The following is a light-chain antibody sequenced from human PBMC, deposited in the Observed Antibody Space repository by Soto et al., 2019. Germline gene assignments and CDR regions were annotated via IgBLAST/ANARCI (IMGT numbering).Light chain of an antibody. J-gene: IGLJ2*01. CDR3: AAWDDSLNGVI. CDR1: SSNIGSNT. V-gene: IGLV1-44*01. Sequence: QSVLTQPPSASGTPGQRVTISCSGSSSNIGSNTVNWYQQLPGTAPKLLIYSNNQRPSGVPDRFSASKSGTSASLAISGLQSDDEAYYYCAAWDDSLNGVIFGGGTKVTVL. CDR2: SNN.